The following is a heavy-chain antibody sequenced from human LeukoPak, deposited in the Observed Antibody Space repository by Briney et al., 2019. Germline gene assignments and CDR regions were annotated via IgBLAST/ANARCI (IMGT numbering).Heavy chain of an antibody. Sequence: VASVKVSCKASGYTFTSYYMHWVRQAPGQGLEWMGIINPSGGSTSYAQKFQGRVTMTRDTSTSTVYMGLSSLRSEDTAVYYCAREELSYYDSSGYYYFDYWGQGTLVTVSS. CDR3: AREELSYYDSSGYYYFDY. CDR2: INPSGGST. D-gene: IGHD3-22*01. CDR1: GYTFTSYY. J-gene: IGHJ4*02. V-gene: IGHV1-46*01.